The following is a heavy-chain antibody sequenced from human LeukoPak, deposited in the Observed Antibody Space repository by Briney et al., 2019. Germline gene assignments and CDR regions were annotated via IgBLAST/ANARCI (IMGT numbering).Heavy chain of an antibody. CDR3: AKDRLGSSSWYYFDY. Sequence: PGGSLRLSCAASGFTFSSYAMHWVRQAPGKGLEWVAVISFDGNNKYYADSVKGRFTISRDNSKNTLYLQMNSLRAEDTAVYYCAKDRLGSSSWYYFDYWGQGTLVTVSS. V-gene: IGHV3-30-3*01. D-gene: IGHD6-13*01. J-gene: IGHJ4*02. CDR2: ISFDGNNK. CDR1: GFTFSSYA.